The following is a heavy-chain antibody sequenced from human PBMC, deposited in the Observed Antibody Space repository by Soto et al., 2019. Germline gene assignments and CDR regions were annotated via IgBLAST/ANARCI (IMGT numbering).Heavy chain of an antibody. V-gene: IGHV1-46*01. J-gene: IGHJ4*02. Sequence: GASVKVSCKASGYTFTSYYMHWVRQAPGQGLEWMGIINPSGGSTSYAQKFQGRVTMTRDTSTSTVYMELSSLRSEDTAVYYCAGHPSSITSFDYWGQGTLVTVSS. D-gene: IGHD3-16*01. CDR1: GYTFTSYY. CDR2: INPSGGST. CDR3: AGHPSSITSFDY.